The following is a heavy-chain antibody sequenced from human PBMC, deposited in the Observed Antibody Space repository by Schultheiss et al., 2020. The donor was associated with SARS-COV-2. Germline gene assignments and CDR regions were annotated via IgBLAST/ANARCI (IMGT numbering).Heavy chain of an antibody. V-gene: IGHV4-39*01. CDR3: AGGVGATVRFAY. D-gene: IGHD1-26*01. Sequence: SETLSLTCTVSGGSISSGSYYWSWIRQHPGKGLEWIGYIYYSGSTYYNPSLKSRVTISVDTSKNQFSLKLSSVTAADTAVYYCAGGVGATVRFAYWGQGTLVTVSS. CDR2: IYYSGST. CDR1: GGSISSGSYY. J-gene: IGHJ4*02.